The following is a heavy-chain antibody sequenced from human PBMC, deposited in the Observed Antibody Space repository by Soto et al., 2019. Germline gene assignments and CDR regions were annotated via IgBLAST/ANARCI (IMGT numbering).Heavy chain of an antibody. V-gene: IGHV3-23*01. CDR3: AKERSSGWSFDY. CDR1: GFTFSTYA. J-gene: IGHJ4*02. Sequence: EVQLLESGGGLVQPGGSLRLSCAASGFTFSTYAMNWVRQAPGKGLEWVSGISGSGDSTYYADSVKDRFTVSRDNSKNTLYLQMNSLRGEDTAVFYCAKERSSGWSFDYWGQGTLVTVSP. CDR2: ISGSGDST. D-gene: IGHD6-19*01.